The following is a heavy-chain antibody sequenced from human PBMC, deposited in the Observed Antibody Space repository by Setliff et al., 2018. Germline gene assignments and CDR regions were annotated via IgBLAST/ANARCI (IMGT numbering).Heavy chain of an antibody. Sequence: GGSLKISWQGSGYRFTRYWIGWVRQMPGKGLEWLGIIYPGDSDIRDSPSFQGHVTITADKSISTAYLQWSSLKASDTAMYYCARFWTLGGFYYYYMDVWGKGTTVTVSS. D-gene: IGHD3-3*01. CDR2: IYPGDSDI. CDR1: GYRFTRYW. J-gene: IGHJ6*03. CDR3: ARFWTLGGFYYYYMDV. V-gene: IGHV5-51*01.